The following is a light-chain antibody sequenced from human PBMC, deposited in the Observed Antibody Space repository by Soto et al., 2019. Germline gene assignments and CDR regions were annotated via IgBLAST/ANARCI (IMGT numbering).Light chain of an antibody. V-gene: IGKV4-1*01. CDR1: QSVLYTPDNRNY. Sequence: EIVMTQSPDFLAVSLGERATINCKTSQSVLYTPDNRNYFAWYQQKPGQPPKMLINWASTRASGVPDRFSGSGSGTDFTLTISSLQGEDVAIYYCQQYHSAPLTFGGGTKVEAK. CDR2: WAS. J-gene: IGKJ4*01. CDR3: QQYHSAPLT.